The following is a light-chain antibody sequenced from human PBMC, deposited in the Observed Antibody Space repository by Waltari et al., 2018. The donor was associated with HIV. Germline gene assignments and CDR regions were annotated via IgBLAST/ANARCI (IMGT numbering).Light chain of an antibody. CDR1: NIGDKN. CDR2: DGS. Sequence: SYVLTQAPSVPVDPGQTARVTCGGNNIGDKNVHWYQQKPGQAPVSVVYDGSDRPSGIPERFSGSNSGNTATLTINRVEAGDEADYYCQVWDSSSDHAIFGGGTKLTVL. V-gene: IGLV3-21*02. CDR3: QVWDSSSDHAI. J-gene: IGLJ2*01.